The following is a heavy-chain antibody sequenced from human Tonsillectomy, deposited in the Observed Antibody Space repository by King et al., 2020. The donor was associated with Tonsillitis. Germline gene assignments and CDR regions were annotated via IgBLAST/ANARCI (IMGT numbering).Heavy chain of an antibody. V-gene: IGHV3-48*01. J-gene: IGHJ5*02. CDR2: ISRSRCII. CDR3: ARDKHWNMASNWFDP. D-gene: IGHD1/OR15-1a*01. Sequence: VQLVESGGGLVQPGGSLRLSCTASGFTFSSDSMNWVRQAPGKGLVWVSFISRSRCIIYYPCSVKGRFPISRDNAKNLLFLQMNSLRAEDTAVYYCARDKHWNMASNWFDPWGQGTLVTVSS. CDR1: GFTFSSDS.